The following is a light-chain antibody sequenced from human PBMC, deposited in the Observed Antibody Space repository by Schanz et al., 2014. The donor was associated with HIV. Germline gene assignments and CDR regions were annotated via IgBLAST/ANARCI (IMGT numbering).Light chain of an antibody. CDR3: SSYATTKDLL. J-gene: IGLJ2*01. CDR2: GYS. CDR1: TSNIGTGYD. Sequence: QSVLAQPLSVSGAPGQRVTISCTGSTSNIGTGYDVHWYQVLPGTAPKLLIFGYSNRPSGVPDRFSGSKSGFSASLVITDLQAEDEADYFCSSYATTKDLLFGGGTKLTVL. V-gene: IGLV1-40*01.